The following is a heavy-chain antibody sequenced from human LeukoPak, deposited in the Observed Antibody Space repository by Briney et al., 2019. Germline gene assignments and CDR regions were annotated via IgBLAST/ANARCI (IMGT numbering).Heavy chain of an antibody. J-gene: IGHJ4*02. Sequence: GGSLRLSCAASGFTFSSYAMSWVRQAPGKGLEWVSGISGGGGSTYYAESVKGRFTSSRDNSKSTLYLQMNSLRAEDTAVYYCARIKAVYYHDSSGYYIDYWGQGTLVTVSS. V-gene: IGHV3-23*01. CDR3: ARIKAVYYHDSSGYYIDY. D-gene: IGHD3-22*01. CDR1: GFTFSSYA. CDR2: ISGGGGST.